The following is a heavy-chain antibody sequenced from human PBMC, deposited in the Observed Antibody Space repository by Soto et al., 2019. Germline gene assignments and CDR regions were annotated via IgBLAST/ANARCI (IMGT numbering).Heavy chain of an antibody. CDR1: GGSMRTNY. D-gene: IGHD3-22*01. CDR2: IYNSATT. CDR3: ARLTYDSSGLYPDAFHI. J-gene: IGHJ3*02. Sequence: PSETLSLTCSVSGGSMRTNYWSWIRQPPGKGLEAIAYIYNSATTNHNPSLKGRATISVDASKNLLSLRLSSVTAAETAVYYCARLTYDSSGLYPDAFHIWGHGKMVT. V-gene: IGHV4-59*01.